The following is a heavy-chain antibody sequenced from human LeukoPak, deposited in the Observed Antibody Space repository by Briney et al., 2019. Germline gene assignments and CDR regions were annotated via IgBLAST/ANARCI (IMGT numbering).Heavy chain of an antibody. CDR1: GFAFGNYG. Sequence: GGSLRLTCTGSGFAFGNYGMTWVRQPPGKGLEWVSAITGSGGTTRYTDSVTGRFTISRDNSGNTLFLQMNSLRAEDTAVYYCAKYRETYSSSSYADYWGQGILVTVSS. V-gene: IGHV3-23*01. D-gene: IGHD6-13*01. J-gene: IGHJ4*02. CDR3: AKYRETYSSSSYADY. CDR2: ITGSGGTT.